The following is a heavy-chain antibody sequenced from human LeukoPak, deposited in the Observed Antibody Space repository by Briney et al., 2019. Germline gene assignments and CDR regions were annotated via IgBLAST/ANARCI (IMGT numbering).Heavy chain of an antibody. CDR2: IWYDGSNK. CDR1: GFTFSSYG. J-gene: IGHJ4*02. CDR3: ARDHRLITFGGALGD. D-gene: IGHD3-16*01. Sequence: GGSLRLSCAASGFTFSSYGMHWVRQAPGKGLEWVAVIWYDGSNKYYADSVKGRLTISRDNSKNTLYLQMNSLRAEDTAVYYCARDHRLITFGGALGDWGQGTLVTVSS. V-gene: IGHV3-33*01.